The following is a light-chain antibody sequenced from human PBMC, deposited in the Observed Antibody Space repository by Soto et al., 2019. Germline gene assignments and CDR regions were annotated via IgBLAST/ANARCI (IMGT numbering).Light chain of an antibody. V-gene: IGKV1-5*01. J-gene: IGKJ4*01. CDR1: QSISSR. CDR3: QQYNSYPIT. Sequence: DIQMTQSPSTLSASVGDRVTITCRASQSISSRLAWYQQKPGKAPKLLIYDASSLESGVPSRFSGSGSGTEFTLTISSLQPDDFATYYCQQYNSYPITFGGGTKVEIK. CDR2: DAS.